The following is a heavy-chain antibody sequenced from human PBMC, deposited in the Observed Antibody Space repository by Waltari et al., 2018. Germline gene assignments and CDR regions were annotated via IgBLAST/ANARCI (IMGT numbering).Heavy chain of an antibody. J-gene: IGHJ4*02. CDR1: GFTFSSYA. D-gene: IGHD1-1*01. CDR3: AKDRPIGTTQRALFFDY. V-gene: IGHV3-23*01. CDR2: ICGSGGCT. Sequence: EVQLLESGGGLVQPGGSLRLSCAASGFTFSSYAMSWVRQAPGRGLEWVSGICGSGGCTYYADAVKGRFTISRDNSNNTLYLQMNSLRVEDTAVYYCAKDRPIGTTQRALFFDYWGQGTLVTVSS.